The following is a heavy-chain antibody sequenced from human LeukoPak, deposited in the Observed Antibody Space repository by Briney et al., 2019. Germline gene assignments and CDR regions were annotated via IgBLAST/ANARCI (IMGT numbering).Heavy chain of an antibody. V-gene: IGHV1-46*01. D-gene: IGHD3-22*01. Sequence: ASVKVSCKASGYTFTSYYMHWVRQAPGQGLEWMGIINPSGGSTSYAQKFQGRVTMTRDMSTSTVYMELSSLRSEDTAVYHCARRGYYDSSGYSNNWFDPWGQGTLVTVSS. CDR2: INPSGGST. CDR1: GYTFTSYY. CDR3: ARRGYYDSSGYSNNWFDP. J-gene: IGHJ5*02.